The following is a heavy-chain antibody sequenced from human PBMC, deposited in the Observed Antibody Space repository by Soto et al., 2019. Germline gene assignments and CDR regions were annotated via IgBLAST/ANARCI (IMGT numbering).Heavy chain of an antibody. J-gene: IGHJ4*02. CDR2: ISYDGSNK. CDR3: ARAAEQYSGSYSAPYYFDY. V-gene: IGHV3-30-3*01. Sequence: SLRLSCAASGFTFSSYAMHWVRQAPGKGLEWVAVISYDGSNKYYADSVKGRFTISRDNSKNTLYLQMNSLRAEDTAVYYCARAAEQYSGSYSAPYYFDYWGQGTLVTVSS. D-gene: IGHD1-26*01. CDR1: GFTFSSYA.